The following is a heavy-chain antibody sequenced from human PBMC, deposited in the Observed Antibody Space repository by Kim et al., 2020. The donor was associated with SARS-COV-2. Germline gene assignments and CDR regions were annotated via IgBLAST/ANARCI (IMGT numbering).Heavy chain of an antibody. Sequence: GTNYAQKFQGRVTMTRDTSISTAYMELGRLRSDDTAVYYCARDRDGYNDYWGQGTLVTVSS. CDR2: GT. D-gene: IGHD5-12*01. V-gene: IGHV1-2*02. CDR3: ARDRDGYNDY. J-gene: IGHJ4*02.